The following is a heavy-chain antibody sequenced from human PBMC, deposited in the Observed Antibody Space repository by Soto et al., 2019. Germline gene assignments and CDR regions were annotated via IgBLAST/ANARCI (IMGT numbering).Heavy chain of an antibody. V-gene: IGHV4-59*01. Sequence: LSLTCTVSGGSISSYYWSWIRQPPGKGLEWIGYIYYSGSTNYNPSLKSRVTISVDTSKNQFSLKLSSVTAADTAVYYCAGGYCSGGSCYSDFDYWGQGTLVTVSS. CDR2: IYYSGST. D-gene: IGHD2-15*01. J-gene: IGHJ4*02. CDR1: GGSISSYY. CDR3: AGGYCSGGSCYSDFDY.